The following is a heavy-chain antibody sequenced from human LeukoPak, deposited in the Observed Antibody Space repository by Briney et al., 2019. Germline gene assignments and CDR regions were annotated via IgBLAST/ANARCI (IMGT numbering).Heavy chain of an antibody. CDR3: ARDFEDSSGYYYFDY. D-gene: IGHD3-22*01. V-gene: IGHV4-59*01. Sequence: SETLSLTCAVSGGSISSYYWSWIRQPPGKGLEWIGYIYYSGSTNYNPSLKSRVTISVDTSKNQFSLKLSSVTAADTAVYYCARDFEDSSGYYYFDYWGQGTLVTVSS. CDR2: IYYSGST. J-gene: IGHJ4*02. CDR1: GGSISSYY.